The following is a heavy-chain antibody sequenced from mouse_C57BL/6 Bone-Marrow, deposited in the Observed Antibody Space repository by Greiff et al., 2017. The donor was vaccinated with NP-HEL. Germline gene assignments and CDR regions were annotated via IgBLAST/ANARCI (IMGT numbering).Heavy chain of an antibody. J-gene: IGHJ3*01. CDR1: GFTFSSYG. Sequence: EVQRVESGGDLVKPGGSLKLSCAASGFTFSSYGMSWVRQTPDKRLEWVATISSGGSYTYYPDSVKGRFTISRDNAKNTLYLQMSSLKSEDTAMYYCARQLRRFAYWGQGTLVTVSA. CDR2: ISSGGSYT. CDR3: ARQLRRFAY. D-gene: IGHD3-2*02. V-gene: IGHV5-6*01.